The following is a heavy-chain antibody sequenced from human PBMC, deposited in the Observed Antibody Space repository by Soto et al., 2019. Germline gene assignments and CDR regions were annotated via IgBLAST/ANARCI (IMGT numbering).Heavy chain of an antibody. CDR3: AKDSDYIWGSHFDY. CDR2: ISGSGGST. Sequence: GGSLRLSCAASGFTFSSYAMGWVRQAPGKGLEWVSAISGSGGSTYYADSVKGRFTISRDNSKNTLYLQMNSLRAEDTAVYYCAKDSDYIWGSHFDYWGQGTLVTVSS. D-gene: IGHD3-16*01. V-gene: IGHV3-23*01. CDR1: GFTFSSYA. J-gene: IGHJ4*02.